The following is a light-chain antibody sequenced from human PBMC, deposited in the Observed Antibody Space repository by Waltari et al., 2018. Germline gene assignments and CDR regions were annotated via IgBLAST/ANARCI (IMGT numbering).Light chain of an antibody. CDR3: QQYYSTPPT. V-gene: IGKV4-1*01. J-gene: IGKJ1*01. CDR2: WAS. CDR1: QSVLYSSNNKNY. Sequence: DIVMTQSLDSLAVSLGERATINRKSSQSVLYSSNNKNYLAWYQQNPGQPPKLLICWASIRESGVPDRFSGSGSGTDFTLTISSLQAEDVAVYYCQQYYSTPPTFGQGTKVEIK.